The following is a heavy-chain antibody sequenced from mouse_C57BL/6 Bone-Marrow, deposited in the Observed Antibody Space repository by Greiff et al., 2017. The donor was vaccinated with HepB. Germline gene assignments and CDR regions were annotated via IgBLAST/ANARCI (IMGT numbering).Heavy chain of an antibody. CDR2: IDPENGDT. CDR3: TTNTDGYYPAWFAY. V-gene: IGHV14-4*01. CDR1: GFNIKDDY. J-gene: IGHJ3*01. D-gene: IGHD2-3*01. Sequence: EVQLQESGAELVRPGASVKLSCTASGFNIKDDYMHWVKQRPEQGLEWIGWIDPENGDTEYASKFQGKATITADTSSNTAYLQLSSLTSEDTAVYYCTTNTDGYYPAWFAYWGQGTLVTVSA.